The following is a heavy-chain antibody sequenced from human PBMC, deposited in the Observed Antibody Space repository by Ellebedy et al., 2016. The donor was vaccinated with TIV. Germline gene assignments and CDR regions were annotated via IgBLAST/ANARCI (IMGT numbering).Heavy chain of an antibody. CDR2: INPSGGST. J-gene: IGHJ4*02. D-gene: IGHD2-15*01. V-gene: IGHV1-46*01. CDR1: GDTFSNYA. Sequence: ASVKVSCXASGDTFSNYAISWVRQPPAQGLEWMGIINPSGGSTNYAQNFQGRITMTRDTSTSTVYMELSSLRSEDTAVYYCATLIHCSGGSCYPGYFDYWGQGTLVTVSS. CDR3: ATLIHCSGGSCYPGYFDY.